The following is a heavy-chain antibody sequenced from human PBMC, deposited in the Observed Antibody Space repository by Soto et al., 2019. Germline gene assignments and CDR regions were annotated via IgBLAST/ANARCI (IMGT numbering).Heavy chain of an antibody. CDR3: ARDEAYGGYGY. CDR1: GYTFTSYG. J-gene: IGHJ4*02. D-gene: IGHD5-12*01. CDR2: ISAYNGNT. Sequence: QVQLVQSGAEVKKPGASVKVSCKASGYTFTSYGISWVRQAPGQGLEWMGWISAYNGNTNYAQKLQGRVTMTTDTPTSSAYREVRSLRSDDTAVYYCARDEAYGGYGYWGQGTLVTVSS. V-gene: IGHV1-18*01.